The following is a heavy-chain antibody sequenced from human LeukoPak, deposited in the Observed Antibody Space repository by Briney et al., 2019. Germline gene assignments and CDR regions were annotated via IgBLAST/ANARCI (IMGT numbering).Heavy chain of an antibody. V-gene: IGHV4-30-4*08. J-gene: IGHJ5*02. CDR2: IYYSGST. D-gene: IGHD1-26*01. Sequence: SETLSLTCTVSGGSISSGDYYWSWIRQPPGKGLEWIGYIYYSGSTYYNPSLKSRVTISVDTSKNQFSLKLSSVTAADTAVYYCARGGATGSRWFDPWGQGTLVTVSS. CDR3: ARGGATGSRWFDP. CDR1: GGSISSGDYY.